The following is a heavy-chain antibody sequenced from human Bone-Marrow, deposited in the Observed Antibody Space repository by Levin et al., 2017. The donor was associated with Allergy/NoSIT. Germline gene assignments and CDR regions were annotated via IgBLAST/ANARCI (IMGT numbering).Heavy chain of an antibody. V-gene: IGHV4-39*02. J-gene: IGHJ5*02. D-gene: IGHD6-13*01. CDR3: ARDVNSISWFKT. Sequence: PSQTLSLTCTVSGASISSSVNYWGWLRRPPGKELEWIGSIQYSGSTYYNPSLKSRVTISMDTSKNQISLTLRSVTAADTAIYYCARDVNSISWFKTWGQGTLVTVSS. CDR2: IQYSGST. CDR1: GASISSSVNY.